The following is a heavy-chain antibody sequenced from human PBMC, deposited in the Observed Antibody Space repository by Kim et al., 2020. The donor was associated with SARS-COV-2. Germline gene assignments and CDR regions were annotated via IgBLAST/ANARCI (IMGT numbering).Heavy chain of an antibody. D-gene: IGHD4-17*01. CDR1: GGSISSSSYY. J-gene: IGHJ4*02. CDR3: ARDFYGDYQSVYFEY. Sequence: SETLSLTCTVSGGSISSSSYYWGWIRQPPGKGLEWIGTIYYSGTTYYNPSLKSRVTISVDTSRNQFSLEVTSVTAADTAVYYCARDFYGDYQSVYFEYWGQGTLVTVSS. V-gene: IGHV4-39*07. CDR2: IYYSGTT.